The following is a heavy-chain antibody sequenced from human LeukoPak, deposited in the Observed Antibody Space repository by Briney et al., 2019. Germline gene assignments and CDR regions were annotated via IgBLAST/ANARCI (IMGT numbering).Heavy chain of an antibody. CDR2: IKPDGTEK. Sequence: GSLRLSCAASRFTFDEYGMSWVRQTAGKGLEWVANIKPDGTEKYYVDSVKGRFTISRDNAKNSLYLQMNSLRAEDTAVYYCARDFRFLEDYWGQGTLVTVSS. V-gene: IGHV3-7*01. J-gene: IGHJ4*02. CDR1: RFTFDEYG. D-gene: IGHD3-3*01. CDR3: ARDFRFLEDY.